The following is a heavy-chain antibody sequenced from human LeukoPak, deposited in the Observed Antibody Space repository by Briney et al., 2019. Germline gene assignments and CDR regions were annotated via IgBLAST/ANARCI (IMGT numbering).Heavy chain of an antibody. CDR3: ARGRPLYGDYVDFDY. V-gene: IGHV4-30-2*01. CDR1: GGSISSGGYS. Sequence: SQTLSLTCAVSGGSISSGGYSWSWIRQPPGKGLEWIGYIYHSGSTYYNPSLKSRVTISVDRSKSQFSLKLSSVTPADTAVYYCARGRPLYGDYVDFDYWGQGTLVTVSS. J-gene: IGHJ4*02. D-gene: IGHD4-17*01. CDR2: IYHSGST.